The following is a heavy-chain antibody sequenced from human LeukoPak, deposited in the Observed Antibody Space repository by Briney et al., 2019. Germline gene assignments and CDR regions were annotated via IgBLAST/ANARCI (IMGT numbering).Heavy chain of an antibody. CDR2: IYYSGST. Sequence: SETLSLTCTVPGGSISTDYWSWIRQPPGKGLEWIGYIYYSGSTNYNPSLKSRVTISVDTSKNQFSLKLSSVTAADTAVYYCARGGAAAGIRQFDYWGQGTLVTVSS. CDR1: GGSISTDY. D-gene: IGHD6-13*01. J-gene: IGHJ4*02. CDR3: ARGGAAAGIRQFDY. V-gene: IGHV4-59*01.